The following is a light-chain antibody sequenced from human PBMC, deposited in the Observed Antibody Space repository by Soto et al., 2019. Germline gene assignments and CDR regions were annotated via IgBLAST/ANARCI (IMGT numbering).Light chain of an antibody. CDR1: QSIYSNY. CDR3: QHYVNSPRT. CDR2: GAS. J-gene: IGKJ1*01. V-gene: IGKV3-20*01. Sequence: EIVLTQSPGTLSLSPGERATLSCRDSQSIYSNYLAWYQQKPGQAPRLLIYGASIRTTGIPDRFSGSGSGTDFTLTISRLEPEDFAVYYCQHYVNSPRTFGQGTKVEIK.